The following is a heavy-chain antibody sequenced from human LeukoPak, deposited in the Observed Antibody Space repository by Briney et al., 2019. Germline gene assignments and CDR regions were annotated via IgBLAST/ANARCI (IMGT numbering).Heavy chain of an antibody. CDR1: GGSFSGYY. CDR2: INQSGST. D-gene: IGHD2-21*02. V-gene: IGHV4-34*01. J-gene: IGHJ4*02. CDR3: ARANSIVVVTATLYYFDY. Sequence: PSETLSLTCAVYGGSFSGYYWSWIRQSPGKGLEWIGEINQSGSTNHNPSLKSRVTISVDTSKNQFSLKLSSVTAADTAVYYCARANSIVVVTATLYYFDYWGQGTLVTVSS.